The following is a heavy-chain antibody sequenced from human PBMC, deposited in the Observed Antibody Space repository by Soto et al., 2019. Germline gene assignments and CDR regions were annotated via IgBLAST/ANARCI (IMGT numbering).Heavy chain of an antibody. Sequence: VSCKASGGTFSSYTISWVRQAPGQGLEWMGGIIPIFGTANYAQKFQGRVTITADESTSTAYMELSSLRSEDTAVYYCARAASYYYDSSGYYIPGYWGQGTLVTVSS. CDR1: GGTFSSYT. D-gene: IGHD3-22*01. CDR3: ARAASYYYDSSGYYIPGY. CDR2: IIPIFGTA. J-gene: IGHJ4*02. V-gene: IGHV1-69*01.